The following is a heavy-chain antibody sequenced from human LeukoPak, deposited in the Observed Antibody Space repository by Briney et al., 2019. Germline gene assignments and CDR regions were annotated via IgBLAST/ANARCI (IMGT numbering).Heavy chain of an antibody. CDR3: ARGDSSGWYYFDY. J-gene: IGHJ4*02. CDR2: IYSSGST. CDR1: GGSISSGSYY. Sequence: NPSETLSLTCTVSGGSISSGSYYWSWIRQPAGKGLEWIGRIYSSGSTNYNPSLKRRVTISVDKSKNQFSLKLTSVTAADTAVYYCARGDSSGWYYFDYWGQGTLVTVSS. D-gene: IGHD6-19*01. V-gene: IGHV4-61*02.